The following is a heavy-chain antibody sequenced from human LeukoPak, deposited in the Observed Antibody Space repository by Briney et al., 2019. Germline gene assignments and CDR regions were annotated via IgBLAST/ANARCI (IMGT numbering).Heavy chain of an antibody. CDR2: IIPIFGTA. J-gene: IGHJ4*02. V-gene: IGHV1-69*05. CDR3: ASPQNGYSYGYY. CDR1: GGTFSSYA. Sequence: SVKVSCKASGGTFSSYAISWVRQAPGQRLEWMGRIIPIFGTANYAQKSQGRVTITTDESTSTAYMELSSLRSEDTAVYYCASPQNGYSYGYYWGQGTLVTVSS. D-gene: IGHD5-18*01.